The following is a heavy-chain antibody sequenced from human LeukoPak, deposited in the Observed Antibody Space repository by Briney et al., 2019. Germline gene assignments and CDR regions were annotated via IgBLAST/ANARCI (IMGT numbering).Heavy chain of an antibody. J-gene: IGHJ4*02. CDR3: ARSLAAAGHFDY. CDR1: GGSFSAYY. V-gene: IGHV4-34*01. Sequence: SETLSLTCGVYGGSFSAYYWSWIRQPPGKGLEWIGEINSTGTTNYNPSLKSRITLSVDTSKNQFSLKLSSVTAADTAVYYCARSLAAAGHFDYWGQGTLVTVSS. D-gene: IGHD6-13*01. CDR2: INSTGTT.